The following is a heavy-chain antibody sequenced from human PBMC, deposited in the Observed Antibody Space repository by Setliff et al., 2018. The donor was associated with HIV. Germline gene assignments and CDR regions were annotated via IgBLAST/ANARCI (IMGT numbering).Heavy chain of an antibody. J-gene: IGHJ4*02. CDR2: INPNTGNP. CDR1: GYTFMNFA. CDR3: ARRSHSVGTSWPFDH. Sequence: ASVKVSCKASGYTFMNFAMHWVRQAPGQGLEWMGWINPNTGNPTYAQGFTGRFVFSLDTSVSTAYLQISSLEAQDTGVYYCARRSHSVGTSWPFDHLGQGTQVTVSS. V-gene: IGHV7-4-1*02. D-gene: IGHD6-13*01.